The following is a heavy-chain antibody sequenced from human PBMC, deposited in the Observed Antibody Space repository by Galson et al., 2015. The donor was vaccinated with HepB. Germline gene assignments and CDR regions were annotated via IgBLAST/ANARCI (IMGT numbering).Heavy chain of an antibody. CDR1: GFTFSSYA. Sequence: SLRLSCAASGFTFSSYAMHWVRQAPGKGLEWVAVISYDGSNKYYADSVKGRFTISRDNSKNTLYLQMNSLRAEGTAVYYCARDPADFWRLYYYYYGMDVWGQGTTVTVSS. CDR2: ISYDGSNK. V-gene: IGHV3-30-3*01. J-gene: IGHJ6*02. CDR3: ARDPADFWRLYYYYYGMDV.